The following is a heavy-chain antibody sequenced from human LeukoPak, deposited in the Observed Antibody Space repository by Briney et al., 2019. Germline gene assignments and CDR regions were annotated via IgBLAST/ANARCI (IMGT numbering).Heavy chain of an antibody. J-gene: IGHJ4*02. D-gene: IGHD2-15*01. CDR2: INPKNGDT. CDR1: GYTFTGYY. Sequence: EASVKVSCKASGYTFTGYYMHWVRQAPGQGLEWMGWINPKNGDTNYARKFQGRVTMTRDTSISTVYMELNRLTSDDTGLYSCARVGYCSGDRCYLHFDYWGQGTLVTVSS. V-gene: IGHV1-2*02. CDR3: ARVGYCSGDRCYLHFDY.